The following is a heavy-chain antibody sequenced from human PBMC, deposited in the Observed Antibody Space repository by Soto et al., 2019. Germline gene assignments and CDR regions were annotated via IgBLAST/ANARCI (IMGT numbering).Heavy chain of an antibody. CDR2: VSPKSGGT. V-gene: IGHV1-2*02. J-gene: IGHJ4*02. CDR1: GYNFSDYD. D-gene: IGHD3-3*01. Sequence: ASVKVFCKASGYNFSDYDIHWVRQAPGQGLEWLGWVSPKSGGTNYAQKFKGRVTMTRDTSSNTVYMDLSGLKSDDTAVYYCAKSQDSRYDFWSTSYWGQGTLVTVSS. CDR3: AKSQDSRYDFWSTSY.